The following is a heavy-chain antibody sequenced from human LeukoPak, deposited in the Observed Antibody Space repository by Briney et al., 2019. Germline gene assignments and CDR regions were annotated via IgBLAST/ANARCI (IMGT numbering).Heavy chain of an antibody. V-gene: IGHV3-30*03. CDR2: ISNDGNNK. J-gene: IGHJ4*02. Sequence: GGSLRLSCVASGFTFSSYGMHWVRQAPGKGLEWVAVISNDGNNKYYADSVKGRFTISRDNSKNTLYLQMNSLRAEDTAVYYCARGSGGFDYWGQGTLVTVSS. CDR3: ARGSGGFDY. CDR1: GFTFSSYG. D-gene: IGHD3-10*01.